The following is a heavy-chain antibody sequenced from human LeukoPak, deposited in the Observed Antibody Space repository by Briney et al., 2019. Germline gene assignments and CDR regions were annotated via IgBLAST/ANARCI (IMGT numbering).Heavy chain of an antibody. Sequence: GGSLRLSCAASGFTFSSYAMSWVRQAPGKGLEWVSAISGSGGSTYYADSVKGRFTISRDNSKNTLYRQMNSLRAEDTAVYYCAKSRKDIVATINYYYYMDVWGKGTTVTVSS. CDR3: AKSRKDIVATINYYYYMDV. D-gene: IGHD5-12*01. CDR1: GFTFSSYA. V-gene: IGHV3-23*01. J-gene: IGHJ6*03. CDR2: ISGSGGST.